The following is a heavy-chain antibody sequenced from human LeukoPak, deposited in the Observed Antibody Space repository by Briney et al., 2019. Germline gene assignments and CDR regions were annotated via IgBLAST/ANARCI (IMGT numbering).Heavy chain of an antibody. D-gene: IGHD3-22*01. J-gene: IGHJ3*02. CDR1: GSTFSSYW. CDR3: TREGYDSSGLDAFDI. CDR2: IKHDGNEK. Sequence: PGGSLRLSCVASGSTFSSYWMSWVRQAPGKGLEWVANIKHDGNEKYYVDSVKGRFTISRDNAKNSLYLQMNSLRAEDTAVYYCTREGYDSSGLDAFDIWGQGTMVTVSS. V-gene: IGHV3-7*01.